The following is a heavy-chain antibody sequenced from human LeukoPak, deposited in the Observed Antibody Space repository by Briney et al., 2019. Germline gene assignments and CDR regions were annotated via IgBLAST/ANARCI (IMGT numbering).Heavy chain of an antibody. D-gene: IGHD1-14*01. CDR2: ISGSGTDI. CDR1: GFTFSDPY. V-gene: IGHV3-11*04. Sequence: GGSLRLSCEASGFTFSDPYMSWIRQAPGKGLECLSYISGSGTDINYADSVRGRFTISRDNAKNLLYLQMNDLRVEDTAVYYCARDRQSFISRPDDAFDIWGQGTMVTVSS. J-gene: IGHJ3*02. CDR3: ARDRQSFISRPDDAFDI.